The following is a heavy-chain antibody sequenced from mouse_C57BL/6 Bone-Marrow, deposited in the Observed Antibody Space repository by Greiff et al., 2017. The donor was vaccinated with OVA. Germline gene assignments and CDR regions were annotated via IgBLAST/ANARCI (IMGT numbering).Heavy chain of an antibody. J-gene: IGHJ4*01. CDR1: GYTFTSYW. CDR2: IHPSSGST. D-gene: IGHD1-1*01. CDR3: ARRRGSSCARDY. Sequence: QVQLQQPGAELVKPGASVKLSCKASGYTFTSYWMHWVKQRPGQGLEWIGMIHPSSGSTNYNEKFKSKATLTVDKSSSTAYMQLSSLTSEDSAVYYCARRRGSSCARDYWGQGTSLTVSS. V-gene: IGHV1-64*01.